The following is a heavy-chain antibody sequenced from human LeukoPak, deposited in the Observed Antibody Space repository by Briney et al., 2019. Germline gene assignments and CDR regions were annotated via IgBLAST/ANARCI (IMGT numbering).Heavy chain of an antibody. V-gene: IGHV4-59*08. CDR3: ARGRGLLVGAFDY. D-gene: IGHD1-26*01. J-gene: IGHJ4*02. CDR1: GGSISSYY. Sequence: SETLSLTCTVSGGSISSYYWSWIRRPPGKGLEWIGYIYYSGSTNYNPSLKSRVTISVDTSKNQFSLKLSSVTAADTAVYYCARGRGLLVGAFDYWGQGTLVTVSS. CDR2: IYYSGST.